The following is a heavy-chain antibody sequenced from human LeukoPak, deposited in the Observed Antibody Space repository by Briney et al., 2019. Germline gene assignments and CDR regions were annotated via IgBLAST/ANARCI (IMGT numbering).Heavy chain of an antibody. CDR1: GFTFISYG. D-gene: IGHD3-22*01. CDR2: ISYDGSNK. V-gene: IGHV3-30*03. J-gene: IGHJ4*02. Sequence: PGRSLRLSCAASGFTFISYGMHWVRQAPGKGLEWVAVISYDGSNKYYADSVKGRFTISRDNSKNTLYLQTNSLRAEDTAVYYCASNRLSGYDPSSFDYWGQGNLVTVSS. CDR3: ASNRLSGYDPSSFDY.